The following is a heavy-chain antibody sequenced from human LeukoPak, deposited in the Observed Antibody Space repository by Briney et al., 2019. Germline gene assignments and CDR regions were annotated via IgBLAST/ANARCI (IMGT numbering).Heavy chain of an antibody. V-gene: IGHV1-69*05. D-gene: IGHD2-15*01. CDR1: GGTFSSYA. J-gene: IGHJ4*02. Sequence: SVKVSCKASGGTFSSYAISWVRQAPGQGLEWMGGIVPIFGTANYAQKFQGRVTITTDESTSTAYMELSSLRSEDTAVYYCASIYCSGGSCLDYWGQGTLVTVSS. CDR3: ASIYCSGGSCLDY. CDR2: IVPIFGTA.